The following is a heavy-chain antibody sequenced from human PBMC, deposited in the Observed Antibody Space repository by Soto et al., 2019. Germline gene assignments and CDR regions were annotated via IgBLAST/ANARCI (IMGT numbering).Heavy chain of an antibody. J-gene: IGHJ4*02. V-gene: IGHV3-21*06. D-gene: IGHD1-1*01. CDR2: IGPGSHYI. CDR3: ARGQPYNLLPGFL. CDR1: GFTFSTFG. Sequence: VELVESGGGLVKPGGSLRLSCAASGFTFSTFGMSWFRQAPGKGLEWVSSIGPGSHYIYYTDSVKGRFTISRDNAKNSLSLQMRSLRADDTGVYFCARGQPYNLLPGFLWGRGTLVVVSS.